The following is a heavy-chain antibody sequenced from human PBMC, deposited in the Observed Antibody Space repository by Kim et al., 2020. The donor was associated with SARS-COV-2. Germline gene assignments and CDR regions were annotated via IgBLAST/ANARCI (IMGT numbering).Heavy chain of an antibody. J-gene: IGHJ4*02. Sequence: TDPVKGRFTSSTDNYRNSLYLQMHSLRAEDTAVYYGARAYSSGCAYFDYWGQGTLVTVSS. CDR3: ARAYSSGCAYFDY. V-gene: IGHV3-21*01. D-gene: IGHD6-19*01.